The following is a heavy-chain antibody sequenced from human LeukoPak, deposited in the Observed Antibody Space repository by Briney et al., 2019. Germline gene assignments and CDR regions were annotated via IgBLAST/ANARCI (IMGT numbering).Heavy chain of an antibody. D-gene: IGHD2-2*01. V-gene: IGHV4-39*01. CDR1: GGSISSSSYY. J-gene: IGHJ3*02. Sequence: SETLSLTCTVSGGSISSSSYYWGWIRQPPGKGLEWIGSMYYSGNTYYNPSLKSRVTISVDTSENQFSLKLSSLTAADTAVYYCAGMLYCSSTSCAPDAFDIWGQGTMVTVSS. CDR3: AGMLYCSSTSCAPDAFDI. CDR2: MYYSGNT.